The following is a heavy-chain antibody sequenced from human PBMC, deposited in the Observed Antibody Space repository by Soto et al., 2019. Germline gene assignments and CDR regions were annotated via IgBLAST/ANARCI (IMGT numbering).Heavy chain of an antibody. V-gene: IGHV4-30-2*01. J-gene: IGHJ6*04. CDR1: KGSVSSGTYS. CDR2: IYYSGTT. CDR3: ARGHYYYGMDV. Sequence: PSETLSLTCTVSKGSVSSGTYSWSWVRQPPGKGLEWIGYIYYSGTTYYTPSLKSRLTMSMDRANDHFSLNLTSVTAADTAVYFCARGHYYYGMDVWGKGITVTVSS.